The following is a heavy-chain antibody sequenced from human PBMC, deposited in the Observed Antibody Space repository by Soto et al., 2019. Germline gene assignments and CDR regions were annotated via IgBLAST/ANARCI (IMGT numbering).Heavy chain of an antibody. CDR2: VYFSGSA. CDR3: GRVPKVGVTGRGGFDV. V-gene: IGHV4-30-4*08. CDR1: GGSISIGTHY. D-gene: IGHD3-3*01. Sequence: QVHLQESGPGLVRPSQTLSLTCTVSGGSISIGTHYWNWIRQTPGKGLEFIGHVYFSGSAYYKASREVRFNRSIDTSKNYFSLTLESVTAADTAIYFCGRVPKVGVTGRGGFDVWGPGTVVLVSS. J-gene: IGHJ3*01.